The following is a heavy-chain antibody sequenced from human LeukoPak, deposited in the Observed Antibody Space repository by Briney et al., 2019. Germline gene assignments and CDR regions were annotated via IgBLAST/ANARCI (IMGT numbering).Heavy chain of an antibody. V-gene: IGHV4-34*01. CDR2: INHSGST. J-gene: IGHJ5*02. D-gene: IGHD6-6*01. CDR3: ARGIAARPKFDP. CDR1: GGSFSGYY. Sequence: SETLSLTCALYGGSFSGYYWSWIRQPPGKGLEWIGEINHSGSTNYNPSLKSRVTISVDTSKNQFSLKLSSVTAADTAVYYCARGIAARPKFDPWGQGTLVTVSS.